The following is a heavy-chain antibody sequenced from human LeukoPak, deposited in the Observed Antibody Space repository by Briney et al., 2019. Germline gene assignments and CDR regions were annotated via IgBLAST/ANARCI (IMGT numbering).Heavy chain of an antibody. J-gene: IGHJ1*01. CDR1: GGSINSYY. V-gene: IGHV4-59*12. Sequence: APTLSLARPLSGGSINSYYCSWIRQPPGEGLGWLGYIYDSRSTNYTPSRKSRVTMSGATSKSQLSLKLNSVTAADPPFYYCANVRVANTGAAEYVQHWRQGTLITVSS. CDR3: ANVRVANTGAAEYVQH. CDR2: IYDSRST. D-gene: IGHD2-8*02.